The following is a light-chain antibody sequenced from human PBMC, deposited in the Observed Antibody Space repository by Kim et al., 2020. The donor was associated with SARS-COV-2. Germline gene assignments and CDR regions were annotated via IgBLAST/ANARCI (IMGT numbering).Light chain of an antibody. V-gene: IGLV3-1*01. Sequence: SYELTQPPSVSVSPGQTASITCSGDKLGNKYASWYQQKPGQSPVLVIYQDSKRPSGIPERFSGSNSGNTATLTISGTQAMDEADYYCQAWDSSTAVFGGGTQLPS. CDR1: KLGNKY. CDR3: QAWDSSTAV. CDR2: QDS. J-gene: IGLJ2*01.